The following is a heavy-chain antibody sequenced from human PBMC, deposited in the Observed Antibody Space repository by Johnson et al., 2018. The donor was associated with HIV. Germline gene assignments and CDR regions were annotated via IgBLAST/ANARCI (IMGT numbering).Heavy chain of an antibody. CDR1: GLSVSSYY. CDR2: LSSGGDT. CDR3: ARACRDGYTCDVFDI. J-gene: IGHJ3*02. Sequence: VQLVESGGGLVQPGGSLRLSCAASGLSVSSYYMSWVRQAPGKGLEWVSVLSSGGDTYYTDSVNGRFTISRDNSKNTLYLQMNSLRAEDTAVYYCARACRDGYTCDVFDIWGQGTMVTVS. V-gene: IGHV3-66*01. D-gene: IGHD5-24*01.